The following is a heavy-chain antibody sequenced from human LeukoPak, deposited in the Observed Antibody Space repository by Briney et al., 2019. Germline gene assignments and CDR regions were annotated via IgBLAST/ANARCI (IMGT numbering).Heavy chain of an antibody. D-gene: IGHD3-10*01. V-gene: IGHV3-23*01. Sequence: GGSLRLCCAASGFTFSSNSMTWVRQTPGKGLEWVSGISGSGDSTFYADSVKRRFTTYRDNSRNTLYLQMSSLRPEDTAVYYCTKWSGFGDDWGQGTLVTVSS. CDR1: GFTFSSNS. CDR2: ISGSGDST. J-gene: IGHJ4*02. CDR3: TKWSGFGDD.